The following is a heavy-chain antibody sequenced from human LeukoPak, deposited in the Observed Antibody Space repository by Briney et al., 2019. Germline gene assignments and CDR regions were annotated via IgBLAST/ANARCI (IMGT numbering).Heavy chain of an antibody. CDR3: VRRNTRYYFDY. CDR2: IYYNGSI. J-gene: IGHJ4*02. V-gene: IGHV4-59*12. Sequence: SETLSLTCIVSAGSINNYYWNWIRQPPGKGLEWVGYIYYNGSINYNPSLESRVTISLDTSNDQFSLKLSSVTAADTALYYCVRRNTRYYFDYWGRGTLVTVSS. D-gene: IGHD1-14*01. CDR1: AGSINNYY.